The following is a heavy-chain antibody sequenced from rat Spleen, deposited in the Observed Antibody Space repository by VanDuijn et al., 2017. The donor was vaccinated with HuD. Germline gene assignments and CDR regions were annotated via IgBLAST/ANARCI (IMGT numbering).Heavy chain of an antibody. CDR3: TREGSNSGYFDY. D-gene: IGHD1-5*01. V-gene: IGHV2-63*01. Sequence: QVQLKESGPGPVQPSETLSLTCTVSGFSLTSYGVNWVRQPPGKGLEWMGRMRYNGDTSYNSALKSRLSISRDTSKNQVFLKMNGLQTDDTGTYYCTREGSNSGYFDYWGQGVMVTVSS. CDR1: GFSLTSYG. CDR2: MRYNGDT. J-gene: IGHJ2*01.